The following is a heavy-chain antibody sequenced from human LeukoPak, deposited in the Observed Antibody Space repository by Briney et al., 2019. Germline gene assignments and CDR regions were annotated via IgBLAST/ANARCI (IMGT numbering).Heavy chain of an antibody. CDR3: ATTLTRDSSGSYGALDF. Sequence: GGSLRLSCAASGFTFSSNSMNWVRQAPGKGLEWVSSIIDISDYIYYADSVKGRFTISRDNGKNSLYLQKNSLRVEDTAVYYCATTLTRDSSGSYGALDFWGQGALVSVSS. D-gene: IGHD6-19*01. J-gene: IGHJ4*02. CDR1: GFTFSSNS. V-gene: IGHV3-21*01. CDR2: IIDISDYI.